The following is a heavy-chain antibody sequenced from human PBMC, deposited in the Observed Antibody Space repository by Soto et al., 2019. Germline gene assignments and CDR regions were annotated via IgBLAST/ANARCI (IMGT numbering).Heavy chain of an antibody. V-gene: IGHV3-48*03. D-gene: IGHD2-15*01. Sequence: GGSLRLSCAASGFTFSSYEMNWVRQAPGKGLEWVSYISSSGSTIYYADSVKGRFTISRDNAKNSLYLQMNSLRAEDTAVYYCAREGSYCSGGRCSAFQHWGQGTLVTVYS. CDR2: ISSSGSTI. CDR3: AREGSYCSGGRCSAFQH. J-gene: IGHJ1*01. CDR1: GFTFSSYE.